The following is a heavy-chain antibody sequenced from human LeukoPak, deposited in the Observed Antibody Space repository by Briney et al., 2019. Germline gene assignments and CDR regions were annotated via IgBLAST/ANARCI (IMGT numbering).Heavy chain of an antibody. CDR1: GGSISSYY. V-gene: IGHV4-59*01. Sequence: SETLSLTCTVYGGSISSYYWSWIRQPPGKGLEWIGYIYYSGRTNYNPSLKSRVTISVDTSKNQLSLKLSSVTAADTAVYYCAGSLWFGEFYGMDVWGQGTTVTVSS. D-gene: IGHD3-10*01. CDR2: IYYSGRT. J-gene: IGHJ6*02. CDR3: AGSLWFGEFYGMDV.